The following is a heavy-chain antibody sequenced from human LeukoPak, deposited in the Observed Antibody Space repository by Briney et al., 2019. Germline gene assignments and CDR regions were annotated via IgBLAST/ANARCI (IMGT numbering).Heavy chain of an antibody. CDR1: GVAFSSHC. Sequence: WESLTLTCSVSGVAFSSHCFYWVRMAQQKGLGWVANINREGSDKNYVDSVKGRFTISRDNAKNSLYLQVNSLRVEDTAVYYCVRDGVPGGRDVWGQGTTVTVS. J-gene: IGHJ6*02. V-gene: IGHV3-7*01. D-gene: IGHD3-16*01. CDR2: INREGSDK. CDR3: VRDGVPGGRDV.